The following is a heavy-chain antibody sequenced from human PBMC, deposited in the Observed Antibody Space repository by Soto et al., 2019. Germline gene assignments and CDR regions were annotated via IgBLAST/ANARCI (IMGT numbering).Heavy chain of an antibody. Sequence: QVQLVESGGGVGQPGRSLRLSCRGSGFTFSHSGMHWVRQAPGKGLEWVIFISSDGSTIYYGNSVKGRFTISRDNSRNTVYLQMNSLRPEDTAVYYCAKDTPGTVSRWGQGTLVNVSS. J-gene: IGHJ4*02. CDR1: GFTFSHSG. CDR3: AKDTPGTVSR. CDR2: ISSDGSTI. D-gene: IGHD1-1*01. V-gene: IGHV3-30*18.